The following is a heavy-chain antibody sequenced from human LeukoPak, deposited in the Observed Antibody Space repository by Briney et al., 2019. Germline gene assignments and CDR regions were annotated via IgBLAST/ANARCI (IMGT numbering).Heavy chain of an antibody. CDR3: ARRGPASIWYTY. V-gene: IGHV1-8*02. Sequence: ASVKVSCKASGYTFTSYDINWVRQATGQGLEWMGWMNPNSGNTGYAQKFQGRVTMTRNTSISTAYMELSSLRSEDTAVCYCARRGPASIWYTYWGQGTLVSVSS. CDR2: MNPNSGNT. J-gene: IGHJ4*02. CDR1: GYTFTSYD. D-gene: IGHD6-13*01.